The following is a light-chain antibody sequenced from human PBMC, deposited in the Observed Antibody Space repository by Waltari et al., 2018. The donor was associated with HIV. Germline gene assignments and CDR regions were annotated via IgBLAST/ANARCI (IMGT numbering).Light chain of an antibody. Sequence: EIVLTQSPGTLSLSPGERATLSCRASQSVSSSYLAWYQQRPGQAPRLLMYGAFQRATGISDRFSGSGSGTDFTLTISRLEPEDFAVYYCQQYGSSPYTFGQGTKLEIK. CDR3: QQYGSSPYT. CDR1: QSVSSSY. J-gene: IGKJ2*01. V-gene: IGKV3-20*01. CDR2: GAF.